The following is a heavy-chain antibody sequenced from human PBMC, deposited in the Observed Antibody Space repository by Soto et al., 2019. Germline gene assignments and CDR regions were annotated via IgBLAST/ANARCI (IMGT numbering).Heavy chain of an antibody. V-gene: IGHV1-18*01. J-gene: IGHJ6*02. CDR2: ISAYNGNT. CDR1: GYTFTSYG. D-gene: IGHD3-3*01. Sequence: GASVKVSCKASGYTFTSYGISWVRQAPGQGLEWMGWISAYNGNTNYAQKLQGRVTMTTDTSTSTAYMELRSLRSDDTAVYYCARDLPYYDFWSGYWGTNYYYGMDVWGQGTTVTVSS. CDR3: ARDLPYYDFWSGYWGTNYYYGMDV.